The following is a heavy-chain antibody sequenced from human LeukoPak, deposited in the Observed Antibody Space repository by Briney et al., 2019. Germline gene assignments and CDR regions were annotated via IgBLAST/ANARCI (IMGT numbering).Heavy chain of an antibody. D-gene: IGHD3/OR15-3a*01. CDR2: IYTSGST. Sequence: SETLSLTCTVSGGSISSGSYYWSWIRQPAGKGLEWIGRIYTSGSTNYNPSLKSRVTISVDTSKNQFSLKLSSVTAADTAVYYCAREAPLLDRNYYGMDVWGQGTTVIVSS. CDR1: GGSISSGSYY. J-gene: IGHJ6*02. V-gene: IGHV4-61*02. CDR3: AREAPLLDRNYYGMDV.